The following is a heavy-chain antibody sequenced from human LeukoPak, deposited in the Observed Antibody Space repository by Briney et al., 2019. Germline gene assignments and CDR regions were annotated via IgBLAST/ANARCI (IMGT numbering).Heavy chain of an antibody. D-gene: IGHD6-6*01. Sequence: SETLSLTCAVYGGSFSGYYWSWIRQPPGKGLEWIGEINHSGSTNYDPSLKSRVTISVDTSKNQFSLKLSSVTAADTAVYYCSIAARGVDYWGQGTLVTVSS. CDR2: INHSGST. J-gene: IGHJ4*02. CDR1: GGSFSGYY. CDR3: SIAARGVDY. V-gene: IGHV4-34*01.